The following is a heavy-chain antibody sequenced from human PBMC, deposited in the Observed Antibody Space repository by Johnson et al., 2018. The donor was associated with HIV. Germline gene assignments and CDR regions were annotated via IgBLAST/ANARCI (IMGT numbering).Heavy chain of an antibody. J-gene: IGHJ3*02. CDR3: AKVGGTTILRDAFDI. CDR2: ISYDGSNK. Sequence: QVQLVESGGGVVQPGRSLRLSCAASGFTFSSYDMHWVRQAPGKGMEWVALISYDGSNKYYADSVKGRFTISRDNAKNSLYLQMNSLRAGDTAVFYCAKVGGTTILRDAFDIWGQGTMVTVSS. D-gene: IGHD1-1*01. V-gene: IGHV3-30*14. CDR1: GFTFSSYD.